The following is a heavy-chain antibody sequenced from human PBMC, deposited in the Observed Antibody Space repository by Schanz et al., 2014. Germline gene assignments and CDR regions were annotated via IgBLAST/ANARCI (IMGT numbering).Heavy chain of an antibody. CDR2: ISPYNGNT. D-gene: IGHD2-2*01. J-gene: IGHJ5*02. Sequence: QVQLVQSGDEVKKPGASVKVSCKTSGYTFTAYGISWVRQAPGQGLEWMGWISPYNGNTNYAQKVQGRVTMTTDTSTGTAYMELRSLRSDDTAVYYCARDRRRYCSTASCLHDNWFDPWGQGTLVIVSS. CDR3: ARDRRRYCSTASCLHDNWFDP. V-gene: IGHV1-18*01. CDR1: GYTFTAYG.